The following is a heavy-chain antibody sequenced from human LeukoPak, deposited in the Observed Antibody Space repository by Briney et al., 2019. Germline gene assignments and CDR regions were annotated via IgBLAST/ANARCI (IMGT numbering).Heavy chain of an antibody. CDR2: ISYDGSNK. Sequence: PGGSLRLSCAASGLTFSSYAMHWVRQAPGKGLEWVAVISYDGSNKYYADSVKGRFTISRDNSKNTLYLQMNSLRAEDTAVYYCARDLSSSWYYYYYGMDVWGQGTTVTVSS. CDR1: GLTFSSYA. D-gene: IGHD6-13*01. CDR3: ARDLSSSWYYYYYGMDV. J-gene: IGHJ6*02. V-gene: IGHV3-30-3*01.